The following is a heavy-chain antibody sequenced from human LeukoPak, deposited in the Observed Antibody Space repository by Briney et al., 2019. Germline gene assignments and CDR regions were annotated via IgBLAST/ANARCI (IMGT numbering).Heavy chain of an antibody. Sequence: SQTLSLTCTVSGGSISSGGYYWSWIRQHPGKGLEWIGYIYYNGSTYYNPSLKSRVTISVDTSKNQFSLKLSSVTAADTAVYFCVNVVRHWLGELTLESRAGSFDYWGQGTLVTVSS. D-gene: IGHD3-10*01. J-gene: IGHJ4*02. CDR2: IYYNGST. CDR3: VNVVRHWLGELTLESRAGSFDY. CDR1: GGSISSGGYY. V-gene: IGHV4-31*03.